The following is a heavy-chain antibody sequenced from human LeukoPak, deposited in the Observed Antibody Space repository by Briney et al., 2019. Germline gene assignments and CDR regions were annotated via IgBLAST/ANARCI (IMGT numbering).Heavy chain of an antibody. CDR3: ASLAYFDYLADY. CDR2: INYSGGTT. Sequence: ASVKVSCKASGYTFTSYAMNWVRQAPGQGLEWMGIINYSGGTTNYPQKFQGRVTMTRDMSTSTVYMEVSSLRSEDTAVYYCASLAYFDYLADYWGQGTLVTVSS. CDR1: GYTFTSYA. V-gene: IGHV1-46*01. J-gene: IGHJ4*02. D-gene: IGHD3-9*01.